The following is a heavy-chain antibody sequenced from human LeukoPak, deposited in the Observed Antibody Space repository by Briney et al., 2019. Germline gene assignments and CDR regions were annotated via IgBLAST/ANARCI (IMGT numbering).Heavy chain of an antibody. CDR1: GVSISSYY. D-gene: IGHD1-26*01. J-gene: IGHJ1*01. V-gene: IGHV4-59*08. CDR2: IYYSGST. Sequence: PSETLSLTCTVSGVSISSYYWSWIRQPPGKGPEWIGYIYYSGSTRYNPSLKSRVTISVDTSKNQISLKLGSVTAADTAVYYCARHDVAGATTDYFQHWGQGTLVTVSS. CDR3: ARHDVAGATTDYFQH.